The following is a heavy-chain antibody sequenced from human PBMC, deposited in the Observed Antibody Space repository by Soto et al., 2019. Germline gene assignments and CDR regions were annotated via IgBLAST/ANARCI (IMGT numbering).Heavy chain of an antibody. J-gene: IGHJ5*02. CDR2: IIPIFGTA. D-gene: IGHD3-10*01. CDR1: GGTFSSYA. CDR3: ARDGGMNYYGSGSYYPDHNWFDP. V-gene: IGHV1-69*13. Sequence: SVKVSCKASGGTFSSYAISWVRQAPGQGLEWMGGIIPIFGTANYAQKFQGRVTITADESTSTAYMELSSLRSEDTAVYYCARDGGMNYYGSGSYYPDHNWFDPWGQGTLVTSPQ.